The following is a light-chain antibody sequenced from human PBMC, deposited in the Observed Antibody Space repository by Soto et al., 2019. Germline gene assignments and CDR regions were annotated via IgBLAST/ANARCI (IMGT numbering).Light chain of an antibody. Sequence: AIHMTQSPSSFSASTGDTITITCRASQGISTNLAWYQQKPGKAPKVLIFDASTLQSGVPSRFSGSGSGTEFTLTISCLKSEDFASYYCQQYYSYPLTFDGGIKVE. CDR1: QGISTN. CDR2: DAS. J-gene: IGKJ4*02. CDR3: QQYYSYPLT. V-gene: IGKV1-8*01.